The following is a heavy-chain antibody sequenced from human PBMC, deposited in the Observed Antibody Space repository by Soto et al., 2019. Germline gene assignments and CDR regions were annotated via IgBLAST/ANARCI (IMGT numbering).Heavy chain of an antibody. J-gene: IGHJ4*02. CDR1: GYTFTAYY. Sequence: QVQLVQSGAEVKKSGASVKVSCKASGYTFTAYYIHWVRQAPGQGLEWMGWINPDTGGTDYTQKFQGWVTMTRDTSITTAYMELSSLKSDDTAVYFCARAVARDGSSWYRGGYDSWGQGTLVTVSS. CDR2: INPDTGGT. CDR3: ARAVARDGSSWYRGGYDS. D-gene: IGHD6-13*01. V-gene: IGHV1-2*04.